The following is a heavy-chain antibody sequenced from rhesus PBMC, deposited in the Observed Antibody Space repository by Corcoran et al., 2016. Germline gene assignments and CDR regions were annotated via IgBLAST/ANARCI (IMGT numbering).Heavy chain of an antibody. Sequence: QVQLQESGPGLAKPSETLSLTCAVLGDSIPCGYDWTWAGRAPGTGLAGRGFIGGDTDRTYYNPSLKSRVTISKDTSKNQFSLKLSSVTAADTAVYYCARGYCTSTTCYDGFSLDVWGRGVLVTVSS. CDR2: IGGDTDRT. V-gene: IGHV4-127*01. J-gene: IGHJ5-2*02. D-gene: IGHD2-2*01. CDR1: GDSIPCGYD. CDR3: ARGYCTSTTCYDGFSLDV.